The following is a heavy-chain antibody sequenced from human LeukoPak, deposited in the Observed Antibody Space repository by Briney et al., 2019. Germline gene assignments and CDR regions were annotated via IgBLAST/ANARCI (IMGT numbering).Heavy chain of an antibody. J-gene: IGHJ4*02. CDR1: GFTLSNSW. CDR3: TRGEGDDF. CDR2: MNKDGSEI. D-gene: IGHD3-10*01. Sequence: PGGSLSLSCVASGFTLSNSWMTWVPQAPGKGLEWVANMNKDGSEIYHVDSVKGRFTISRDNAKNSLYLQMNSLRVDDTAVYYCTRGEGDDFWGQGTLVTVSS. V-gene: IGHV3-7*01.